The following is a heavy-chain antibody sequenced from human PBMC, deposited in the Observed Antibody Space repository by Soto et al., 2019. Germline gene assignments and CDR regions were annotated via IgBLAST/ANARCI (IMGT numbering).Heavy chain of an antibody. D-gene: IGHD2-15*01. CDR1: GYTFTSYY. CDR2: INPSGGST. Sequence: ASVKVSCKASGYTFTSYYMHWVRQAPGQGLEWMGIINPSGGSTSYAQKFQGRVTMTRDTSTSTVYMELSSLRSENTAVYYCAIFPVGEDIVVVVAATWGQGTLVTVSS. CDR3: AIFPVGEDIVVVVAAT. V-gene: IGHV1-46*01. J-gene: IGHJ4*02.